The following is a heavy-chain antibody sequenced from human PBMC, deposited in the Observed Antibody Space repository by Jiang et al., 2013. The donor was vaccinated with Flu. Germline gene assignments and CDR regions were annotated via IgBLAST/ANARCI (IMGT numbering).Heavy chain of an antibody. CDR1: GFTFRNYG. CDR3: AKGDTALVDNYYGIDV. CDR2: ISFDATHK. J-gene: IGHJ6*02. V-gene: IGHV3-30*18. Sequence: VQLVESGGGVVQPGRSLRLSCAASGFTFRNYGMHWVRQAPGKGLEWVALISFDATHKYYADSVKGRFTISRDNSKNTLFLQMNGLRGDDTAVYYCAKGDTALVDNYYGIDVWGQGTTVTVSS. D-gene: IGHD5-18*01.